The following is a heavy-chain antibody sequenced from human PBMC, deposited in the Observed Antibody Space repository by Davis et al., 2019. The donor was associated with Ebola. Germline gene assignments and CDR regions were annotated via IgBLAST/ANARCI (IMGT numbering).Heavy chain of an antibody. J-gene: IGHJ4*02. V-gene: IGHV1-3*01. CDR1: GYTFTSYA. CDR2: INAGNGNT. Sequence: ASVKVSCKASGYTFTSYAMHWVRQAPGQRLEWMGWINAGNGNTKYSQKFQGRVTITRDTSASTAYMELSSLRSEDTAVYYCARRVGVSMDTRHDYWGQGTLVTVSS. D-gene: IGHD5-18*01. CDR3: ARRVGVSMDTRHDY.